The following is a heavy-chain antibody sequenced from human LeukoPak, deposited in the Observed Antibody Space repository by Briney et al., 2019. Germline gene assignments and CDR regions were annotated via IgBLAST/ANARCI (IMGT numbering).Heavy chain of an antibody. CDR2: IYHSGST. D-gene: IGHD2-2*01. CDR3: ARGKGGIPAAMTNWFDP. V-gene: IGHV4-38-2*01. J-gene: IGHJ5*02. CDR1: GYSISSGYY. Sequence: SETLSLTCAVSGYSISSGYYWGWIRQPPGKGLEWIGSIYHSGSTYYNPSLKSRVTISADTSKNQFSLKLSSVTAADTAVYYCARGKGGIPAAMTNWFDPWGQGTLVTVSS.